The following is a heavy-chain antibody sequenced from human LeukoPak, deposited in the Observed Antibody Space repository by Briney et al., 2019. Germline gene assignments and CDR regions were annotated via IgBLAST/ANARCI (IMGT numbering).Heavy chain of an antibody. CDR1: GFTFSSCG. D-gene: IGHD3-3*01. CDR2: IRYDGSNK. CDR3: ARDRRHYDFWSGYFTS. V-gene: IGHV3-30*02. J-gene: IGHJ4*02. Sequence: PGGSLRLSCAASGFTFSSCGMHWVRQAPGKGLEWVAFIRYDGSNKYYADSVKGRFTISRDNSKNTLYLQMNSLRAEDTAVYYCARDRRHYDFWSGYFTSWGQGTLVTVSS.